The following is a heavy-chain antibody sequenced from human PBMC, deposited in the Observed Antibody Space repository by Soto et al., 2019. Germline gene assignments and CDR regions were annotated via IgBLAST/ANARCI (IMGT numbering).Heavy chain of an antibody. J-gene: IGHJ4*02. Sequence: TGGSLRLSCAASGFTFSSYAMSWVRQAPGKGLEWVSAISGSGGSTYYADSVKGRFTISRDNSKNTLYLQMNSLRAEDTAVYYCAKDGPDIVGATLFDYWGQGTLVTVSS. D-gene: IGHD1-26*01. CDR1: GFTFSSYA. V-gene: IGHV3-23*01. CDR2: ISGSGGST. CDR3: AKDGPDIVGATLFDY.